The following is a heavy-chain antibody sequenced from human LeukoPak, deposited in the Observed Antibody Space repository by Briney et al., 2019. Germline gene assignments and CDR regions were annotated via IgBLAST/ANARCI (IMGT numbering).Heavy chain of an antibody. Sequence: GGSLRLSCAASGFTFSSYAMSWVRQAPGKGLEWVSAISGSGGSTYYADSVKGRFTISRDNSKNTLYLQMNSLRAEDTAVYYCATHPGVYCDGDCNFLYYYGMDVWGQGTTVTVSS. CDR2: ISGSGGST. CDR3: ATHPGVYCDGDCNFLYYYGMDV. V-gene: IGHV3-23*01. CDR1: GFTFSSYA. D-gene: IGHD2-21*02. J-gene: IGHJ6*02.